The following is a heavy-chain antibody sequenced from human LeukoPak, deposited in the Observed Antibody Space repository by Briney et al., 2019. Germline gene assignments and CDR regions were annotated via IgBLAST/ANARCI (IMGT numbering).Heavy chain of an antibody. Sequence: SVKVSCKASCYTFTSYGISWVRQAPGQGLEWMGGIIPIFGTANYAQKFQGRVTITTDESTSTAYMELSSLRSEDTAVYYCARGVGATPYYYYYMDVWGKGTTVTVSS. J-gene: IGHJ6*03. CDR3: ARGVGATPYYYYYMDV. D-gene: IGHD1-26*01. CDR1: CYTFTSYG. V-gene: IGHV1-69*05. CDR2: IIPIFGTA.